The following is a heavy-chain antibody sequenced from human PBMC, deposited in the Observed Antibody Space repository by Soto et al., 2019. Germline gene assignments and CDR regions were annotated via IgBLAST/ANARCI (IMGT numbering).Heavy chain of an antibody. J-gene: IGHJ4*02. V-gene: IGHV3-53*02. CDR1: GFSVGSNY. CDR2: IYSNGDT. D-gene: IGHD2-8*01. CDR3: ARKSDASPVPEADGV. Sequence: EVQLVETGGGLIQPGGSLRLSCAASGFSVGSNYMTWVRQSPGKGLEWVSLIYSNGDTDYADSVKGRFSISRDNFKNTLYLKMNNLRAEDTSLYHCARKSDASPVPEADGVWGRGTLVTVSS.